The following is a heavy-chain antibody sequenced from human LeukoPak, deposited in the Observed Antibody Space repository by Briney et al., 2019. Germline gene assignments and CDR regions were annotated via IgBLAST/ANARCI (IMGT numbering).Heavy chain of an antibody. CDR2: INPNSGGT. V-gene: IGHV1-2*02. CDR3: ARVVLHSSSWYWFDP. J-gene: IGHJ5*02. Sequence: GSVKVSCKASGYTFTGYYMHWVRQAPGQGLEWMGWINPNSGGTNYAQKFQGRVTMTRDTSISTAYMELSRLRSDDTAVYYCARVVLHSSSWYWFDPWGQGTLVTVPS. D-gene: IGHD6-13*01. CDR1: GYTFTGYY.